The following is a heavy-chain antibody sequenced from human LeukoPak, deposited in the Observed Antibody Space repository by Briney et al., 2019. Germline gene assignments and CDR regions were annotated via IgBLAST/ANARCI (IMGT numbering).Heavy chain of an antibody. CDR3: ARGPASVITPFDY. CDR1: GFTASSNY. V-gene: IGHV3-66*01. CDR2: IYNGGRT. J-gene: IGHJ4*02. D-gene: IGHD4-23*01. Sequence: GGSLRLSCAASGFTASSNYMSWVRQAPGKGLEWVSVIYNGGRTYYADSVKDRFTISRDNSKNTLYLQMNSLRADDTAVYYCARGPASVITPFDYWGQGTLVTVSS.